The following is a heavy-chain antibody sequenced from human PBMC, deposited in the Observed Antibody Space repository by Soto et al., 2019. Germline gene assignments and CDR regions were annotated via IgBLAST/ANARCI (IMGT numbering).Heavy chain of an antibody. D-gene: IGHD6-6*01. CDR1: GYSFTSYW. J-gene: IGHJ6*02. Sequence: GESLKISCKGSGYSFTSYWIGWVRQMPGKGLEWMGIIYPGDSDTRYSPSFQGQVTISADKSISTAYLQWSSLKASDTAMYYCARGPQSSSLYYYYYGMDVWGQGTTVTVS. V-gene: IGHV5-51*01. CDR2: IYPGDSDT. CDR3: ARGPQSSSLYYYYYGMDV.